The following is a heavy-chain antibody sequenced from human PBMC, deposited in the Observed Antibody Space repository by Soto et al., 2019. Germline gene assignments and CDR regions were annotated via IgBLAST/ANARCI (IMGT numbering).Heavy chain of an antibody. J-gene: IGHJ5*02. CDR2: ISYDGCYS. Sequence: QVNLVESGGGVVQPGGSLRLSCTASSFTLSGHGMHWVRQAPGKGLEWMAVISYDGCYSYYGDSVKGRFTITRDMSKNTVYLQMKSLKSEDTAVYFCARGDKARSGSDLWGLGTLVTVSS. V-gene: IGHV3-30*03. CDR1: SFTLSGHG. D-gene: IGHD3-10*01. CDR3: ARGDKARSGSDL.